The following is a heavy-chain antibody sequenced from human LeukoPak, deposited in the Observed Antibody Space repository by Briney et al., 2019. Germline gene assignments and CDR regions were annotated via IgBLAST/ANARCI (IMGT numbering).Heavy chain of an antibody. CDR3: ARGVHYYGSGSYYY. Sequence: PSETLSLSCAVYGGSFSGYYWSWIRQPAGKGLEWIGEINHSGSTNYNPSLKSRVTISVDTSKNQFSLKLSSVTAADTAVYYCARGVHYYGSGSYYYWGQGTLVTVSS. J-gene: IGHJ4*02. CDR2: INHSGST. V-gene: IGHV4-34*01. D-gene: IGHD3-10*01. CDR1: GGSFSGYY.